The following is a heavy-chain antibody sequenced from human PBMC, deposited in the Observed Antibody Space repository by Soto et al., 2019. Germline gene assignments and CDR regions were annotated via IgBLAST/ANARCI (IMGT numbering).Heavy chain of an antibody. CDR1: GGSISSYY. D-gene: IGHD5-12*01. CDR3: ARGVRGLRDFDY. J-gene: IGHJ4*02. V-gene: IGHV4-59*01. Sequence: QVQLQESGPGLVKPSETLSLTCTVSGGSISSYYWSWIRQPPGKGLEWIGYIYYSGSTNYNPSRKSRVTISVDTSKNQFSLKLSSVTAADTAVYYCARGVRGLRDFDYWGQGTLVTVSS. CDR2: IYYSGST.